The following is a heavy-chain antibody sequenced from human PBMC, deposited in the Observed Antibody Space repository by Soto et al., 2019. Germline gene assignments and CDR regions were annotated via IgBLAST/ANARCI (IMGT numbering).Heavy chain of an antibody. D-gene: IGHD6-19*01. CDR3: ARGSSGWYEVDY. Sequence: EVQLVESGGGLVQPGGSLRLSCAASGFTFSTYWMNWVRQAPGKGLAWVANIKHDGSEKNYVDSVKGRFTISRDNAKNSLYLQMNSLRAEDTAVYYCARGSSGWYEVDYWGQGTLVTVSS. CDR1: GFTFSTYW. CDR2: IKHDGSEK. J-gene: IGHJ4*02. V-gene: IGHV3-7*02.